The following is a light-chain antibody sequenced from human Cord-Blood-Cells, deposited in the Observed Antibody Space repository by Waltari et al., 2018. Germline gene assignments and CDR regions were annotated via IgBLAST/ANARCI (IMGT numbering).Light chain of an antibody. J-gene: IGLJ1*01. V-gene: IGLV2-23*01. CDR1: SSDVGSYNL. CDR2: EGS. CDR3: CSYAGSSTYV. Sequence: QSALTQPASVSGSPGQSLTISCTGTSSDVGSYNLFSCYQQHPGKAPKLMIYEGSKRPSGVSNRFSGSKSGNTASLTISGLQAEDEADYYCCSYAGSSTYVFGTGTKVTVL.